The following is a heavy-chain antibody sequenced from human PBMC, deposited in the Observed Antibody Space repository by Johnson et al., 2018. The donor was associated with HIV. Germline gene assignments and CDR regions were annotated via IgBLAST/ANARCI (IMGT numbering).Heavy chain of an antibody. D-gene: IGHD2-2*01. CDR3: NTYHGALDAFDI. Sequence: SWVRQAPGKGLEWVGRIKSKTDGGTTDYAAPVKGRFTISRDDSKNTLYLQMNSLKTEDTAVYYCNTYHGALDAFDIWGQGTMVTVSS. CDR2: IKSKTDGGTT. J-gene: IGHJ3*02. V-gene: IGHV3-15*01.